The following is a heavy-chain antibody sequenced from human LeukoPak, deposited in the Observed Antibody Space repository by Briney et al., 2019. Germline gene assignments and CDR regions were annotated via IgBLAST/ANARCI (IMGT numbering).Heavy chain of an antibody. V-gene: IGHV1-18*01. CDR2: ISAYNGNT. CDR3: ATRVVRGVMRSAEYFQH. D-gene: IGHD3-10*01. J-gene: IGHJ1*01. Sequence: ASVKVSCKASGYTFTSYGISWVRQAPGQGLEWMGWISAYNGNTNYAQKFQGRVTMTEDTSTDTAYMELSSLRSEDTAVYYCATRVVRGVMRSAEYFQHWGQGTLVTVSS. CDR1: GYTFTSYG.